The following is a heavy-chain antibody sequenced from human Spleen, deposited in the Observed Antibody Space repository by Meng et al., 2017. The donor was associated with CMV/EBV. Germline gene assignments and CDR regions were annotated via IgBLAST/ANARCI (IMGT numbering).Heavy chain of an antibody. J-gene: IGHJ1*01. D-gene: IGHD1-26*01. CDR2: ISYDGSNK. V-gene: IGHV3-30-3*01. Sequence: QVQLVESGXXXXXPXRSXRLSCAASGFTFSSYAMHWVRQAPGKGLEWVAVISYDGSNKYYADSVKGRFTISRDNSKNTLYLQMNSLRAEDTAVYYCAREGSSYYGPTEYFQHWGQGTLVIVSS. CDR3: AREGSSYYGPTEYFQH. CDR1: GFTFSSYA.